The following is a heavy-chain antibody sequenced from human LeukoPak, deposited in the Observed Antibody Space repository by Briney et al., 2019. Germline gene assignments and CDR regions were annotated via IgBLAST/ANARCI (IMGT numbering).Heavy chain of an antibody. CDR1: GFTFSSYS. Sequence: PGGSLRLSCAASGFTFSSYSMNWVRQAPGKGLEWVSSISSSSSYIYYADSVKGRFTISRDNAKNSLYLQMNSLRAEDTAVYYCARDQERNAVAGTLGYWGQGTLVTVSS. CDR2: ISSSSSYI. D-gene: IGHD6-19*01. J-gene: IGHJ4*02. V-gene: IGHV3-21*01. CDR3: ARDQERNAVAGTLGY.